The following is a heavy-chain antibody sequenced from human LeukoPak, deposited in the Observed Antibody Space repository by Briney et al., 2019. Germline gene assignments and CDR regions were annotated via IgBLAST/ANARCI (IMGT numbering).Heavy chain of an antibody. V-gene: IGHV1-8*01. CDR3: ARGPNKYDGGNSGSAWFDP. CDR2: MNPNNGNT. J-gene: IGHJ5*02. Sequence: ASVKVSCKASGYTFTSYDINWVRQATGLGPEWMGWMNPNNGNTGYAQKFQGRVTMTRNTSISTAYLELSSLTSEDTAVYYCARGPNKYDGGNSGSAWFDPWGQGSLVTVSS. D-gene: IGHD4-23*01. CDR1: GYTFTSYD.